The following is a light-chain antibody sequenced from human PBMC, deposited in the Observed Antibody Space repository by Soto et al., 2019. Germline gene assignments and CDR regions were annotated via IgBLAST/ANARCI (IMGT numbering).Light chain of an antibody. CDR3: SSYTSSSSV. CDR2: EVS. V-gene: IGLV2-14*01. J-gene: IGLJ1*01. Sequence: QSVLTQPASVSGSPGQSITISCTGTSSDVGGYNYVSWYQQHPGKAPKLMIYEVSNRPSGVSNRFSGSKSGNTASLTISGIQAEDEADYYCSSYTSSSSVFGTGTKVTVL. CDR1: SSDVGGYNY.